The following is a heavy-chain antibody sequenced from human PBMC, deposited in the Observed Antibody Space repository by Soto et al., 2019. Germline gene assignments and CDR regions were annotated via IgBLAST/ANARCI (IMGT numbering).Heavy chain of an antibody. CDR1: GFTFSSYW. Sequence: GGSLRLSCAASGFTFSSYWMHWVRQAPGKGLVWVSRINSDGSSTSYADSVKGRFTISRDSAKNTLYLQMNSLRAEDTAVYYCAREYYDILTGYYNGFDYWGQGTLVTVSS. J-gene: IGHJ4*02. CDR3: AREYYDILTGYYNGFDY. V-gene: IGHV3-74*01. CDR2: INSDGSST. D-gene: IGHD3-9*01.